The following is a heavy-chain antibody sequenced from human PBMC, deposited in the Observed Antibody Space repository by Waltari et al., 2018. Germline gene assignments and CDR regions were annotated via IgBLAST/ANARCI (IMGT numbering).Heavy chain of an antibody. V-gene: IGHV1-69*12. D-gene: IGHD1-26*01. CDR1: GGTFSSYA. CDR3: ARDGRAVGATQYWYFDL. Sequence: QVQLVQSGAEVKKPGSSVKVSCKASGGTFSSYAISWVRQAPGQGLEWMGGIIPIFGTANYAQKFQGRVTITADESTSTAYMELSSLRSEDTAVYYCARDGRAVGATQYWYFDLWGRGTLVTVSS. J-gene: IGHJ2*01. CDR2: IIPIFGTA.